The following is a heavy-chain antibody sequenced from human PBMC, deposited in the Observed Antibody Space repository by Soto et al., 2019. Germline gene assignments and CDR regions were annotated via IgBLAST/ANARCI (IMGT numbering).Heavy chain of an antibody. Sequence: GGSLRLSCAVSGFTFDDNAMHWVRQAPEKGLEWVSGINWKSDIGYADSVKGRFTISRDNAENSLYLKMNSLRAEDTALYYCAISQDRGGRTTFIYWGQGTQVTVSS. CDR2: INWKSDI. V-gene: IGHV3-9*01. J-gene: IGHJ4*02. D-gene: IGHD3-16*01. CDR3: AISQDRGGRTTFIY. CDR1: GFTFDDNA.